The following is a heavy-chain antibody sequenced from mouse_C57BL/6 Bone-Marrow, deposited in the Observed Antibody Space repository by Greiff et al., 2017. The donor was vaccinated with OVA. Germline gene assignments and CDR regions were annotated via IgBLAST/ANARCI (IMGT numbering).Heavy chain of an antibody. D-gene: IGHD1-1*01. CDR2: INPSSGYT. V-gene: IGHV1-7*01. J-gene: IGHJ2*01. Sequence: QVQLQQSGAELAKPGASVKLSCKASGYTFTSYWMHWVKQRPGQGLEWIGYINPSSGYTKYNQKVKDKATLTADKSSSTAYMQLSSLTYEDSAVYYCAREDYCGPDYFDYWGQGTTLTVSS. CDR3: AREDYCGPDYFDY. CDR1: GYTFTSYW.